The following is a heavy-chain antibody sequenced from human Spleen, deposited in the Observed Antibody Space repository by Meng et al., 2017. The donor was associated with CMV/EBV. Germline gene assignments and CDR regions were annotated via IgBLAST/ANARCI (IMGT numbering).Heavy chain of an antibody. CDR3: ARGYVVGTTTAWCDP. V-gene: IGHV1-2*02. CDR1: GYTFTGYY. Sequence: ASVKVSCKASGYTFTGYYPHWVRQAPQAPGQGPEWMGWINPNSGDTNYAQKFQGRVTMTRDTSISTAYMELSGLKPDDTAVYYCARGYVVGTTTAWCDPWGQGTLVTVSS. D-gene: IGHD1-26*01. J-gene: IGHJ5*02. CDR2: INPNSGDT.